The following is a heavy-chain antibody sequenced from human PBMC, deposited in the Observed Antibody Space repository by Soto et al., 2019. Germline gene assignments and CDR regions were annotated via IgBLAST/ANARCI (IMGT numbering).Heavy chain of an antibody. CDR2: IYYSGMT. Sequence: QLQLQESGPGLVKPSETLSLTCTVSGVSISNSSYYWGWIRRPPGKGLEWIGSIYYSGMTYYNPSLKNRVTITVYTSKNQLSLKLTSVTSADTAVCYCARHGSNWGQGTLVTVSS. J-gene: IGHJ4*02. CDR3: ARHGSN. CDR1: GVSISNSSYY. V-gene: IGHV4-39*01.